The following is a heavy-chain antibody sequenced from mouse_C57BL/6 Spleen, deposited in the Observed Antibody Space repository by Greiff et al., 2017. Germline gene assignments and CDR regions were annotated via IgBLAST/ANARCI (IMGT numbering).Heavy chain of an antibody. Sequence: EVHLVESVAELVRPGASVKLSCTASGFNIKNSYMHWVKQRPEQGLAWIGRIDPATGNTKYAPKFQGKATITADKSSNHAYLQLSSRTSEDTAIYYCARRAAQAAWFADWGQGTLVTVSA. CDR2: IDPATGNT. V-gene: IGHV14-3*01. CDR3: ARRAAQAAWFAD. D-gene: IGHD3-2*02. CDR1: GFNIKNSY. J-gene: IGHJ3*01.